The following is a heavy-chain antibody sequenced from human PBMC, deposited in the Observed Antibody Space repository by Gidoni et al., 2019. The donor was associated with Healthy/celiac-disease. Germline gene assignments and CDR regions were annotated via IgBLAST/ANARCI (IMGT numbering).Heavy chain of an antibody. Sequence: EVQLVESGGGLVQPGGSLRLSCAASGFTFSSYSMNWVRQAPGKGLEWVSYISSSSSTIYYADSVKGRFTISRDNAKNSLYLQMNSLRAEDTAVYYCARPSHDYGDYGLDYWGQGTLVTVSS. CDR3: ARPSHDYGDYGLDY. CDR2: ISSSSSTI. CDR1: GFTFSSYS. V-gene: IGHV3-48*04. D-gene: IGHD4-17*01. J-gene: IGHJ4*02.